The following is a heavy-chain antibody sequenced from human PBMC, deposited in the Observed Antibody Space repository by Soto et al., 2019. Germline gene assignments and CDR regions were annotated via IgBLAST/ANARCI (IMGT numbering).Heavy chain of an antibody. V-gene: IGHV1-18*01. J-gene: IGHJ5*02. Sequence: ASVKVSCKASGYTFTSYGISWVRQAPGQGLEWMGWISAYNGNTNYAQKLQGRVTMTTDTSTSTAYMELRSLRSDDTAVYYCARAEGYCSGGSCRFDPWGQGTLVTVSS. CDR3: ARAEGYCSGGSCRFDP. D-gene: IGHD2-15*01. CDR1: GYTFTSYG. CDR2: ISAYNGNT.